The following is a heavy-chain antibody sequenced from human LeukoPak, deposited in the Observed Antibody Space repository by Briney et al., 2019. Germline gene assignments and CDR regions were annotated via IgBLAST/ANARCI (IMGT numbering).Heavy chain of an antibody. CDR3: ARVHSSSWAYFDN. CDR1: GFTFSSYA. J-gene: IGHJ4*02. D-gene: IGHD6-13*01. CDR2: IWYDGSSK. V-gene: IGHV3-33*08. Sequence: GGSLRLSCAASGFTFSSYALHWVRQAPAKGLEWVAVIWYDGSSKYYADSVKGRFTISRDNSKNTLYLQMDSLRAEDTAVYYCARVHSSSWAYFDNWGQGTLVTVSS.